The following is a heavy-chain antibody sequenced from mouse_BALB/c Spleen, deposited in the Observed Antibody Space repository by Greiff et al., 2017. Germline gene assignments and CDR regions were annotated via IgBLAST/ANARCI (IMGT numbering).Heavy chain of an antibody. Sequence: VQLQQSGPGLVQPSQSLSITCTVSGFSLTSYGVHWVRQSPGKGLEWLGVIWSGGSTDYNAAFISRLSISKDNSKSQVFFKMNSLQANDTAIYYCARPIYYGKVYAMDYWGQGTSVTVSS. CDR2: IWSGGST. D-gene: IGHD2-1*01. J-gene: IGHJ4*01. CDR1: GFSLTSYG. V-gene: IGHV2-2*02. CDR3: ARPIYYGKVYAMDY.